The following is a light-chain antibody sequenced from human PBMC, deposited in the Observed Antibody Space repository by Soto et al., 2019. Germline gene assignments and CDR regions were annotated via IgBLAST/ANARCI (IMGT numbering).Light chain of an antibody. V-gene: IGLV8-61*01. CDR1: SGSVPTRYY. J-gene: IGLJ3*02. Sequence: QTVVTQEPSISVSPGGTVTLTCGLTSGSVPTRYYPSWYQQTPGQAPRTLIYSTNTRSSGVPDRFSGSILGNKAALTISGAQADDECDYYCVLYMGSGISVFGGGTQLTVL. CDR2: STN. CDR3: VLYMGSGISV.